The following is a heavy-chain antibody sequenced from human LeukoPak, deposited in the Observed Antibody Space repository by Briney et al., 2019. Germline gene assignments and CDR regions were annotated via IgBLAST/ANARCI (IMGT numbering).Heavy chain of an antibody. CDR1: GYTFTGYY. J-gene: IGHJ6*02. CDR3: AREGITIFGVVPPYGMDV. D-gene: IGHD3-3*01. V-gene: IGHV1-2*02. CDR2: INPNSGGT. Sequence: ASVKVSCKASGYTFTGYYMHWVRQAPGQGLEWMGWINPNSGGTNYAQRFQGRVTMTRDTSISTAYMELSRLRSDDTAVYYCAREGITIFGVVPPYGMDVWGQGTTVTVSS.